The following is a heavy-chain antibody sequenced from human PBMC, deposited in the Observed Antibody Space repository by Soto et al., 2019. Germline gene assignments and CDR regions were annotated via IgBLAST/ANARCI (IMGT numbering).Heavy chain of an antibody. Sequence: GGSLRLSCAASGFIISSYWMSWVRQAPGKGLEWVANIKQDGSEKYYVDSVKGRFSISRDNAKNSLYLQMNSLRAEDTAVYYCARGGSAFDNWGQGTLVPVSS. V-gene: IGHV3-7*01. D-gene: IGHD1-26*01. CDR2: IKQDGSEK. CDR3: ARGGSAFDN. CDR1: GFIISSYW. J-gene: IGHJ4*02.